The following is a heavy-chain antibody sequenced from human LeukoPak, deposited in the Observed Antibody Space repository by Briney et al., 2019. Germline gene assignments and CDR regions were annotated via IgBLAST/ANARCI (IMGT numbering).Heavy chain of an antibody. CDR3: ARAPYDSSGYYYD. D-gene: IGHD3-22*01. V-gene: IGHV3-21*01. J-gene: IGHJ4*02. Sequence: GGSLRLSCAASGFTFSSYSMDWVRQAPGKGLEWVSSISSSSSYIYYADSVKGRFTISRDNAKNSLYLQMNSLRAEDTAVYYCARAPYDSSGYYYDWGQGTLVTVSS. CDR1: GFTFSSYS. CDR2: ISSSSSYI.